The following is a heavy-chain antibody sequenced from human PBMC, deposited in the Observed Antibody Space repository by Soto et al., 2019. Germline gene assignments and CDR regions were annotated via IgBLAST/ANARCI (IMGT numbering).Heavy chain of an antibody. J-gene: IGHJ4*02. CDR1: GGSISSSSYS. CDR2: IYYSGST. V-gene: IGHV4-39*07. D-gene: IGHD2-8*02. Sequence: NPSETLSLTCIVSGGSISSSSYSWAWIRQPPGKGLEWIGSIYYSGSTYYNPSLKSRVTISVDTSKNQFSLKLTSVTAADTAVYYCARDKITGLFDYWGQGTLVTVSS. CDR3: ARDKITGLFDY.